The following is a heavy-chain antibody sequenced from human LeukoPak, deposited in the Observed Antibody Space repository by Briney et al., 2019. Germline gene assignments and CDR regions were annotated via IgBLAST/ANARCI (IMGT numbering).Heavy chain of an antibody. V-gene: IGHV4-30-2*01. J-gene: IGHJ4*02. CDR1: GGPISSGGYY. CDR3: ASGGRLRWYYFDY. D-gene: IGHD4-23*01. CDR2: VYHSHSGST. Sequence: SETLSLTCTVSGGPISSGGYYWSWIRQPPGKGLEWIGYVYHSHSGSTYYNPSLKSRVTISVDRSKNQFSMKLSSVTAADTAVYYCASGGRLRWYYFDYWGQGTLVTVSS.